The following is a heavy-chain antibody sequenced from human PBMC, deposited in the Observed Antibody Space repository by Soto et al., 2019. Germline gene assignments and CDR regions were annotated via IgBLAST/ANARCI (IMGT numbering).Heavy chain of an antibody. D-gene: IGHD6-19*01. V-gene: IGHV1-24*01. Sequence: ASVKVSCKVSGYTLTELSMHWVRQAPGKGLEWMGGFDPEDGETIYAQKFQGRVTMTEDTSTDTAYMELSSLRSEDTAVYYCATDFLVVAGGDYWGQGTLVTAPQ. CDR2: FDPEDGET. CDR3: ATDFLVVAGGDY. CDR1: GYTLTELS. J-gene: IGHJ4*02.